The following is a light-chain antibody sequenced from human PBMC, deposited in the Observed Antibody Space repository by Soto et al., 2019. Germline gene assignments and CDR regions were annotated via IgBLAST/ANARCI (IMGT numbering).Light chain of an antibody. CDR2: DVT. Sequence: QSVLTQPASVTSAPGRSITISSTGTSSDVGGYNFVSWYQQHPDKAPKLMIYDVTNRPSGVSNRFSGSKSGNTASLTISGFQAEDEADYYCSSYKSISTYVFGTGTKVTVL. CDR1: SSDVGGYNF. V-gene: IGLV2-14*01. J-gene: IGLJ1*01. CDR3: SSYKSISTYV.